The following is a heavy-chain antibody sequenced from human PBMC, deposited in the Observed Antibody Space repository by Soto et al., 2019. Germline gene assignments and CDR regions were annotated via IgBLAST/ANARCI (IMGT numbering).Heavy chain of an antibody. CDR1: GYTFTSYG. V-gene: IGHV1-18*04. CDR3: ARDHPLGVGATKYYYYGMDV. Sequence: ASVKVSCKASGYTFTSYGISWVRQAPGQGLEWMGWISAYNGSTNYAQKLQGRVTMTTDTSTSTAYMELRSLRSDDTAVYYCARDHPLGVGATKYYYYGMDVWGQGTTVTVSS. J-gene: IGHJ6*02. D-gene: IGHD1-26*01. CDR2: ISAYNGST.